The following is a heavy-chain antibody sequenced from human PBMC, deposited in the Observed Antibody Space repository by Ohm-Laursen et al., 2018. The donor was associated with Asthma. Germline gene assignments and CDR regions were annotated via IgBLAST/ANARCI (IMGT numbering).Heavy chain of an antibody. D-gene: IGHD3-22*01. J-gene: IGHJ4*02. CDR2: ISYDGSNK. CDR3: ARQDVGTMIVVVITGYFDY. Sequence: SLRLSCAASGSTFSSYAMHWVRQAPGKGLEWVAVISYDGSNKYYADSVKGRFTISRDNSKNTLYLQMNSLRAEDTAVYYCARQDVGTMIVVVITGYFDYWGQGTLVTVSS. V-gene: IGHV3-30-3*01. CDR1: GSTFSSYA.